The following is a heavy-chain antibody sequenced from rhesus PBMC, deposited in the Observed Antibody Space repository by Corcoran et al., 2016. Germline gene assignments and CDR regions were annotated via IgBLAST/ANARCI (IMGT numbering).Heavy chain of an antibody. CDR3: ARSGWTSWDNRFDV. CDR2: ISGRGGVK. Sequence: QLQLQESGPGLVKPLATLSLTCVVSGGSIDNTYWTLIRPPPGMGLECIARISGRGGVKDYNSSLKRRVTISRDVSKNQFSLRVNSVTAADTAVYDCARSGWTSWDNRFDVWGAGVLVTVSS. CDR1: GGSIDNTY. V-gene: IGHV4-173*01. J-gene: IGHJ5-1*01. D-gene: IGHD2-39*02.